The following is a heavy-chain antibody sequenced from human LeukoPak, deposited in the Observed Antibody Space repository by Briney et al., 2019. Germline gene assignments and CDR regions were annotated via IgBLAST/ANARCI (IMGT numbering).Heavy chain of an antibody. V-gene: IGHV4-39*01. D-gene: IGHD2-2*01. CDR2: IYYSGST. Sequence: PSETLALTCTVSGGSISSSSYYWGWIRQPPGKGLEWIGSIYYSGSTYYNPSLKSRVTISVDTSKNQFSLKLSSVTAADTAVYYCARHVSAPAQSVFDPWGQGTLVTVSS. CDR1: GGSISSSSYY. CDR3: ARHVSAPAQSVFDP. J-gene: IGHJ5*02.